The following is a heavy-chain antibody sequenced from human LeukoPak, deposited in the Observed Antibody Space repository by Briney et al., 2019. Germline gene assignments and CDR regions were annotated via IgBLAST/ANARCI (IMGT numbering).Heavy chain of an antibody. Sequence: GGSLRLSCAASGFTFSSYGMHWVRQAPGKGLEWVSSISSSSSYIYYADSVKGRFTISRDNAKNSLYLQMNSLRAEDTAVYYCASVYSGYDHRGFDYWGQGTLVTVSS. CDR1: GFTFSSYG. V-gene: IGHV3-21*01. CDR3: ASVYSGYDHRGFDY. CDR2: ISSSSSYI. J-gene: IGHJ4*02. D-gene: IGHD5-12*01.